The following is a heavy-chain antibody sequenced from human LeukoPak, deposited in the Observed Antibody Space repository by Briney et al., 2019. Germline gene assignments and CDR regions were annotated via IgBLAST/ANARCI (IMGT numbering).Heavy chain of an antibody. V-gene: IGHV1-69*06. CDR3: ASGDFSDVLLRGGFDP. CDR2: IIPIFGTA. CDR1: GGTFSSYA. D-gene: IGHD3-10*01. Sequence: GASVKVSCKASGGTFSSYAISWVRQAPGQGLEWMGGIIPIFGTANYAQKFQGRVTITADKSTSTAYMELSSLRSEDTAVYYCASGDFSDVLLRGGFDPWGQGTLVTVSS. J-gene: IGHJ5*02.